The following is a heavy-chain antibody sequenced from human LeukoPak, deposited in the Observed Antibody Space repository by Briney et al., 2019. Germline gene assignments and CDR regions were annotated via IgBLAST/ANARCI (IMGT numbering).Heavy chain of an antibody. CDR3: ARDYAVGESFDI. Sequence: GGSLRLSCAASGFTFSSYSMNWVRQAPGKGPVWVSRINGDGSSTTYADSVKGRFTISRDNAKNTLYLQMNSLRAEDTAVYYCARDYAVGESFDIWGQGTLVTVSS. V-gene: IGHV3-74*01. CDR1: GFTFSSYS. J-gene: IGHJ3*02. CDR2: INGDGSST. D-gene: IGHD3-16*01.